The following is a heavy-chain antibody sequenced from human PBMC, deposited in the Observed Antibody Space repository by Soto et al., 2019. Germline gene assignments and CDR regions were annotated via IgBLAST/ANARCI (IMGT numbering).Heavy chain of an antibody. J-gene: IGHJ4*02. Sequence: QLQLQESGPGLVKASETLSLTCTVSGGSISSSNYYWAWIRQPPGKGLEWIGNFYYSGGTHDKPSLKSRVPISVDTSNNQASLKVSSVTAADTAVYCCAVSYSEPFNVDYWGQGTLVTVSS. D-gene: IGHD6-13*01. CDR2: FYYSGGT. CDR3: AVSYSEPFNVDY. V-gene: IGHV4-39*01. CDR1: GGSISSSNYY.